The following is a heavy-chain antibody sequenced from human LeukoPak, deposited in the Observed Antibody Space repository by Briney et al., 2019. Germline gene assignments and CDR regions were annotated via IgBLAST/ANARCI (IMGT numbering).Heavy chain of an antibody. Sequence: SETLSLTCTVSGGSIGSYYWSWIRQPPGKGLEWIGYIYYSDSTNYNPSLKSRVTMSVDTSKKQFSLKLSSVTAADTAVYYCAGSGWYGAFDIWGQGTMVTVSS. CDR3: AGSGWYGAFDI. CDR2: IYYSDST. J-gene: IGHJ3*02. V-gene: IGHV4-59*01. D-gene: IGHD6-19*01. CDR1: GGSIGSYY.